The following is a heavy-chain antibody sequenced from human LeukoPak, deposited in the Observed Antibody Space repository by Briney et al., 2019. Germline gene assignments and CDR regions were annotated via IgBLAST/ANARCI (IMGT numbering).Heavy chain of an antibody. J-gene: IGHJ1*01. CDR1: GFTFSSYA. Sequence: GGSLRLSCAASGFTFSSYAMSWVRQAPGKGLEWVSGISGSGGSTYYVDSVRGRFTISRDNSKNTVSLQMNGLRVEDTAIYYCTKGPAAIGYFQDWGQGTLVTVSS. CDR2: ISGSGGST. V-gene: IGHV3-23*01. CDR3: TKGPAAIGYFQD. D-gene: IGHD2-2*01.